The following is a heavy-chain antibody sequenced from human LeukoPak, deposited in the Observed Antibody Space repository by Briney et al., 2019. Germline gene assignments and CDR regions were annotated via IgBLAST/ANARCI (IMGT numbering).Heavy chain of an antibody. Sequence: GGSLRLSCAASGFTFSSYAMSWVRQAPGKGLEWVSAISGSGGSTYYADSVKGRFTISRDNSKNTLYLQMNSLRAEDTAVYYCAKNHRRVGERSLSQSVEDCYPSGELDYWGQGTLVTVSS. J-gene: IGHJ4*02. CDR2: ISGSGGST. CDR1: GFTFSSYA. D-gene: IGHD2-21*02. V-gene: IGHV3-23*01. CDR3: AKNHRRVGERSLSQSVEDCYPSGELDY.